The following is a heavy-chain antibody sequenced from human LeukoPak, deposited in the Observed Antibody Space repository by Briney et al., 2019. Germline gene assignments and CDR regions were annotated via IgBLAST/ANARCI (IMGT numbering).Heavy chain of an antibody. V-gene: IGHV3-33*01. CDR2: IWHDGSHN. CDR3: AREIFGSGSYPDC. D-gene: IGHD3-10*01. Sequence: ARSLCLSCAASGFNFDTFATECVRPAPGQGLEWVALIWHDGSHNFHSNSGRGQFTTSRDNSKNTLYLQMTNLRPDDTAVYYCAREIFGSGSYPDCWGQGTLGTVS. J-gene: IGHJ4*02. CDR1: GFNFDTFA.